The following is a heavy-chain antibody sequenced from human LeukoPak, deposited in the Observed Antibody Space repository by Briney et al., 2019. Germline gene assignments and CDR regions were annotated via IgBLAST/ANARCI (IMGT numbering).Heavy chain of an antibody. Sequence: GGSLRLSCAASGFTFTDYYMSWIRQAPGKGEEWVSYITNSGTTIYYADSVKGRFTISRDNAKNSLYLQMNSLRAEDTAVYYCARDGHYDILTGYFQDWGQGTLVTVSS. CDR2: ITNSGTTI. V-gene: IGHV3-11*01. CDR3: ARDGHYDILTGYFQD. J-gene: IGHJ1*01. CDR1: GFTFTDYY. D-gene: IGHD3-9*01.